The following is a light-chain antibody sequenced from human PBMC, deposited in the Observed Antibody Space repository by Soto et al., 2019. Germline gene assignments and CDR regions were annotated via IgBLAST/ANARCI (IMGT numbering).Light chain of an antibody. J-gene: IGLJ1*01. CDR1: SSDVGAYNL. V-gene: IGLV2-14*01. CDR3: ASLSTTNLV. Sequence: QTLLSESASWSGSTGKSITISCTGTSSDVGAYNLVSWYQHLPDKAPKLIISEVTNRPSGVSDRFSGSKSGNTASLTISALQAEDEADYYCASLSTTNLVFGSASKITVL. CDR2: EVT.